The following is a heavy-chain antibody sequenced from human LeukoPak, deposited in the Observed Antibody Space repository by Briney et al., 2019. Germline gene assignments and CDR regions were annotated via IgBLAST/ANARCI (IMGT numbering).Heavy chain of an antibody. Sequence: SETLSLTCAVYGGSFSGYYWSWIRQPPGKGLEWIGEINHSGSTNYNPSLKSRVTISVDTSKNQFSLKLSSVTAADTAVYYCARGVQLWSRNLDYYYYYMDVWGKGTTVTISS. CDR1: GGSFSGYY. CDR2: INHSGST. V-gene: IGHV4-34*01. D-gene: IGHD5-18*01. CDR3: ARGVQLWSRNLDYYYYYMDV. J-gene: IGHJ6*03.